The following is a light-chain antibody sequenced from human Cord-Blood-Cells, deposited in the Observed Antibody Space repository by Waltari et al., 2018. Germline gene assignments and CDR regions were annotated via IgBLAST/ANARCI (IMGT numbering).Light chain of an antibody. CDR1: QGISSY. Sequence: AIRITQSPSSLSASTGYSVTITCRASQGISSYLAWYQQKPGKAPKLLIYAASTLQSGVPSRFSGSGSGTDFTLTISCLQSEDFATYYCQQYYSYPYTFGQGTKLEIK. CDR2: AAS. CDR3: QQYYSYPYT. J-gene: IGKJ2*01. V-gene: IGKV1-8*01.